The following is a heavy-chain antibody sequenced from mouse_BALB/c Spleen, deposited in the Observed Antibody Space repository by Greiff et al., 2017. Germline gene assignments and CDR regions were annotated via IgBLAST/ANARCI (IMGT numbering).Heavy chain of an antibody. CDR3: ARFYGYDGYFDY. Sequence: EVHLVASGGGLVQPGGSRKLSCAASGFTFSSFGMHWVRQAPEKGLEWVAYISSGSSTIYYADTVKGRFTISRDNPKNTLFLQMTSLRSEDTAMYYCARFYGYDGYFDYWGQGTTLTVSS. CDR2: ISSGSSTI. CDR1: GFTFSSFG. D-gene: IGHD2-2*01. V-gene: IGHV5-17*02. J-gene: IGHJ2*01.